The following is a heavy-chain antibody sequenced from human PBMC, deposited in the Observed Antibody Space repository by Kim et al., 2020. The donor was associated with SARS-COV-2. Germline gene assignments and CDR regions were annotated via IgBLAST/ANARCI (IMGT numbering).Heavy chain of an antibody. CDR1: GGSFSGYY. V-gene: IGHV4-34*01. CDR3: ARGAVVVPAANTTVTTLFDY. CDR2: INHSGST. D-gene: IGHD2-2*01. J-gene: IGHJ4*02. Sequence: SETLSLTCAVYGGSFSGYYWSWIRQPPGKGLEWIGEINHSGSTNYNPSLKSRVTISVDTSKNQFSLKLSSVTAADTAVYYCARGAVVVPAANTTVTTLFDYWGQGTLVTVSS.